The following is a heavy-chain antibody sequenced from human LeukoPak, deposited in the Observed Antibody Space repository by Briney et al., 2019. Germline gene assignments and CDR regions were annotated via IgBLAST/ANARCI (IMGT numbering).Heavy chain of an antibody. CDR3: AREKVRGVIMGGFDY. J-gene: IGHJ4*02. CDR2: ISGSGGST. Sequence: GGSLRLSCAASGFTFSSYAMSWVRQAPGKGLEWVSAISGSGGSTYYADSVKGRFTISRDNSKNTLYLQMNSLRAEDTAVYYCAREKVRGVIMGGFDYWGQGTLVTVSS. CDR1: GFTFSSYA. V-gene: IGHV3-23*01. D-gene: IGHD3-10*01.